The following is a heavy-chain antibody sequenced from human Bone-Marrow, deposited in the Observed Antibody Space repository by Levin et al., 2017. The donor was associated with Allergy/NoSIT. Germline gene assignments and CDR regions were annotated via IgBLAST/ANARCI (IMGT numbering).Heavy chain of an antibody. J-gene: IGHJ3*02. V-gene: IGHV4-61*01. D-gene: IGHD3-22*01. CDR1: GGSVSSRSYY. CDR2: IYYSGGT. Sequence: ASETLSLTCTVSGGSVSSRSYYWSWIRQSPGKGLEWIGYIYYSGGTSSNPSLKSRVTISIDTSKNQFSLKLSSVTAADTAMYYCARVHIETRGYYSDFDIWGQGTMVTVSS. CDR3: ARVHIETRGYYSDFDI.